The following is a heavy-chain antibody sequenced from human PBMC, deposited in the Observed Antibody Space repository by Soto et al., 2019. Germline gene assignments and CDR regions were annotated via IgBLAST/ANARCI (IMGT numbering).Heavy chain of an antibody. Sequence: QVQLVESGGGVVQPGRSLRLSCAASGFTFSNYGMHWVCQAPGKGLEWVAVISYHGSDKYYADSVKGRFTISRDNSKNTLYLQMDSLRAEDTAVYYCAKDHLTTTVTTVGYWGQGTLVTVSS. D-gene: IGHD4-17*01. V-gene: IGHV3-30*18. CDR1: GFTFSNYG. CDR2: ISYHGSDK. CDR3: AKDHLTTTVTTVGY. J-gene: IGHJ4*02.